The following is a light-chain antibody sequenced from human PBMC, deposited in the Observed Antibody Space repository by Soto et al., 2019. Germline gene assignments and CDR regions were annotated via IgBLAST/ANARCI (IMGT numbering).Light chain of an antibody. CDR1: SSDVGAYNY. Sequence: QSALTQPRSVSGSPGQSVTISCTGSSSDVGAYNYVSWYQQHPGKAPKLMIYDVSERPSGVPDRFSGSKSGNTASLTISGLRAEDEADYYCYSYAGSYTVFGGGTKVTVL. V-gene: IGLV2-11*01. CDR3: YSYAGSYTV. J-gene: IGLJ2*01. CDR2: DVS.